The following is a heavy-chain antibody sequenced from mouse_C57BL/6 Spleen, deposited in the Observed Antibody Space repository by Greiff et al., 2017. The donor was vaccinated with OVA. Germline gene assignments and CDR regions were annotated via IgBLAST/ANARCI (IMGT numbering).Heavy chain of an antibody. CDR3: AREFSSYFDV. V-gene: IGHV1-55*01. Sequence: QVQLQQPGAELVKPGASVKMSCKASGYTFTSYWITWVKRRPGQGLEWIGDIYPGSGSTNYNEKFKSKATLTVDTSSSTAYMQLSSLTSEDSAVYYCAREFSSYFDVWGTGTTVTVSS. CDR2: IYPGSGST. J-gene: IGHJ1*03. CDR1: GYTFTSYW.